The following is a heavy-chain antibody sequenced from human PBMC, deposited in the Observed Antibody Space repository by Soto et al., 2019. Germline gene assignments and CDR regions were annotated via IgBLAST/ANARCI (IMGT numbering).Heavy chain of an antibody. D-gene: IGHD1-26*01. J-gene: IGHJ6*02. V-gene: IGHV1-69*13. CDR2: IIPIFGTA. CDR1: GGTFSSYA. Sequence: SVKVSCKASGGTFSSYAISWVRQAPGQGLEWMGGIIPIFGTANYAQKFQGRVTITADESTSTAYMELSSLRSEDTAVYYCARWGIVGATNYYYYYGMDVWGQGTTVTVS. CDR3: ARWGIVGATNYYYYYGMDV.